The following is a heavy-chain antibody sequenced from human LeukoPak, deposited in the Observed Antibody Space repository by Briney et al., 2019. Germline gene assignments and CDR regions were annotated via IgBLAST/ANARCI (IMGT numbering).Heavy chain of an antibody. V-gene: IGHV3-7*03. CDR1: GFTFSSYW. Sequence: PGGSLRLSCAASGFTFSSYWMSWVRQAPGKGLEWVANIKQDGSEKYYVDSVKGRFTISRDNAKNSLYPQMNSLRAEDTAVYYCARDYCSGGSCLYDYWGQGTLVTVSS. D-gene: IGHD2-15*01. CDR3: ARDYCSGGSCLYDY. CDR2: IKQDGSEK. J-gene: IGHJ4*02.